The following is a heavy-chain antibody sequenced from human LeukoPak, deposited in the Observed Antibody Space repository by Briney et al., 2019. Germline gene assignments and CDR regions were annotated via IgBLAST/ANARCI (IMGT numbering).Heavy chain of an antibody. CDR2: IWYDGSNK. V-gene: IGHV3-33*01. CDR1: GFTFSSYG. J-gene: IGHJ5*02. D-gene: IGHD5-18*01. Sequence: GGSLRLSCAASGFTFSSYGMHWVRQAPGKGLEWVAVIWYDGSNKYYADSVKGRFTISRDNSKNTLYLQMNSLRAEDTAVYYCARRIQGNWFDPWGQGTLVTVSS. CDR3: ARRIQGNWFDP.